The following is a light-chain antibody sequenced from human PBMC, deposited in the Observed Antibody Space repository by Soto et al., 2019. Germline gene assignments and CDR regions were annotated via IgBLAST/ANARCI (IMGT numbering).Light chain of an antibody. CDR3: WQGTSFPRT. Sequence: DIQMTQSPSSVSASVGDRVTITCRASQGISNWLAWYQQKPGKAPKLLIYSASSLQNGVPSRFSGSGSGTEFTLTLTSLQPEDFATYYFWQGTSFPRTFDQATKVEIK. CDR1: QGISNW. J-gene: IGKJ1*01. CDR2: SAS. V-gene: IGKV1-12*01.